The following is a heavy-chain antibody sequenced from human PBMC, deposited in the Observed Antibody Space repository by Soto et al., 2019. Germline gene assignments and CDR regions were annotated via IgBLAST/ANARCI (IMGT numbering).Heavy chain of an antibody. Sequence: LSLTCAVSGYSISSGYYWGWIRQPPGKGLEWIGSIYHSGSTYYNPSLKSRVTISVDTSKNQFSLKLSSVTAADTAVYYCASRSSGWYYFDYWGQGTLVTVSS. CDR1: GYSISSGYY. J-gene: IGHJ4*02. D-gene: IGHD6-19*01. CDR3: ASRSSGWYYFDY. CDR2: IYHSGST. V-gene: IGHV4-38-2*01.